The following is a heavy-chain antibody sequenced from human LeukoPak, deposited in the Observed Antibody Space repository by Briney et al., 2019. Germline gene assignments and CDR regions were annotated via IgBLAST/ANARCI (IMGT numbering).Heavy chain of an antibody. Sequence: PGGSLRLSGAASGFTVSTNYMTWVRQAPGKGLEWVSVIYSGGGGTTHYADSVKGRFTISRDNSKNTVSLQMNSLTAEDTAIYYCARDNGLNWFDPWGQGTLVTVSS. CDR2: IYSGGGGTT. CDR1: GFTVSTNY. J-gene: IGHJ5*02. V-gene: IGHV3-53*01. CDR3: ARDNGLNWFDP.